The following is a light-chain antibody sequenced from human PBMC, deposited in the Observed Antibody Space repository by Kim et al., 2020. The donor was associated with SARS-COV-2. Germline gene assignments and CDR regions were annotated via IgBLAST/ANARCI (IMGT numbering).Light chain of an antibody. Sequence: QSALTQPASVSGSPGQSITISCTGTSSDVGGYNYVSWYQQHPGKAPKLMIYYVSNRPSGVSNRFSGSKSGNTASLTISGLQAEDEADYYCSSYTISSTLVFGGGTQLTVL. J-gene: IGLJ2*01. CDR2: YVS. CDR3: SSYTISSTLV. V-gene: IGLV2-14*03. CDR1: SSDVGGYNY.